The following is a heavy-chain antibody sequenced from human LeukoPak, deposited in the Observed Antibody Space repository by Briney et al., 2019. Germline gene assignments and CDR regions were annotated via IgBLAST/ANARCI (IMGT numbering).Heavy chain of an antibody. CDR1: GFTFRNYT. CDR2: ISGSGGST. Sequence: GGSLRLSCAASGFTFRNYTMTWVRQAPGKGLEWVSAISGSGGSTYYADSVKGRFTISRDNSKNTLYLQMNRLRDEDTALFYCAKEVKDTGYYHHDNWGQGTLVTVSS. V-gene: IGHV3-23*01. J-gene: IGHJ4*02. D-gene: IGHD3-3*01. CDR3: AKEVKDTGYYHHDN.